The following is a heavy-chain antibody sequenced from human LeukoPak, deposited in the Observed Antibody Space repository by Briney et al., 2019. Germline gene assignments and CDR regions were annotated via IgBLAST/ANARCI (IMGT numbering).Heavy chain of an antibody. D-gene: IGHD5-24*01. CDR2: IKQDGSDK. J-gene: IGHJ4*02. Sequence: VGSLRLSCTASGFTFSSHWMSWVRQAPGKGLEWVANIKQDGSDKFYVDSVKGRFTISRDNAKNSLYLQMNSLRAEDTAVYYCGRATRGGDANNSGYWGQGTLVTVSS. CDR1: GFTFSSHW. V-gene: IGHV3-7*04. CDR3: GRATRGGDANNSGY.